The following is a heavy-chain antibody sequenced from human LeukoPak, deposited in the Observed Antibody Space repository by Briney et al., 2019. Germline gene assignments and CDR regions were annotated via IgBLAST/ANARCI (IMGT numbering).Heavy chain of an antibody. CDR3: ARESSSSWYDWFDP. D-gene: IGHD6-13*01. CDR1: GYTFTSYD. Sequence: SVKVSCKASGYTFTSYDINWVRQAPGQGLEWMGGIIPIFGTANYAQKFQGRVTITADESTSTAYMELSSLRSEDTAVYYCARESSSSWYDWFDPWGQGTLVTVSS. V-gene: IGHV1-69*13. J-gene: IGHJ5*02. CDR2: IIPIFGTA.